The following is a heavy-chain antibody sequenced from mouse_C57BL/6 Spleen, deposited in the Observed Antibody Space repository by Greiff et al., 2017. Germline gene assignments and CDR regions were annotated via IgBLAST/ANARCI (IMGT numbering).Heavy chain of an antibody. V-gene: IGHV14-4*01. Sequence: EVQLQQSGAELVRPGASVKLSCTASGFNIKDDYMHWVKQRPEQGLEWIGWIDPENGDTEYASKFQGKATIPADTSSNTAYLKLSSLTSEDTAVYYCTAVHYYGSSYGYFDVWGTGTTVTVSS. CDR1: GFNIKDDY. CDR3: TAVHYYGSSYGYFDV. CDR2: IDPENGDT. D-gene: IGHD1-1*01. J-gene: IGHJ1*03.